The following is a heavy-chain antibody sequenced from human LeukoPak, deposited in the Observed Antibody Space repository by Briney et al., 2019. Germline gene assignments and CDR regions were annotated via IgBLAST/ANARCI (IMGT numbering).Heavy chain of an antibody. CDR1: GYRFTDYW. Sequence: MSGESLKISCKGSGYRFTDYWIGWVRQMPGKGLEWMGIIYPGDSDTRYSPSFQGQVTISADKSINTAHLQWSSLKASDTAMYYCARGAAGTTPDYYYFGLDVWGQGTTVRVPS. CDR3: ARGAAGTTPDYYYFGLDV. CDR2: IYPGDSDT. V-gene: IGHV5-51*01. D-gene: IGHD1-7*01. J-gene: IGHJ6*02.